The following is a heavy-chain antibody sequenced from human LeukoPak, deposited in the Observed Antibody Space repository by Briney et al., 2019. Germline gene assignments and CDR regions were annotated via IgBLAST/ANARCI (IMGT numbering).Heavy chain of an antibody. D-gene: IGHD3-10*01. J-gene: IGHJ6*02. Sequence: GGSLKLSCAASGFTFSGSAMHWVRQASGKGLEWVGRIRSKANSYATAYAASVKGRFTISRDDSKNTAYLQMNSLKTEDTAVYYCTTRGDYYYYGMDVWGQGTTVTVSS. CDR1: GFTFSGSA. CDR3: TTRGDYYYYGMDV. V-gene: IGHV3-73*01. CDR2: IRSKANSYAT.